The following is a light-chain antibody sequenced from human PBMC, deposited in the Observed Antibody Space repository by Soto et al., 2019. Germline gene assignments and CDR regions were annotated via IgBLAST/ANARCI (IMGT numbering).Light chain of an antibody. J-gene: IGKJ2*03. CDR3: QQYYIYLYS. Sequence: DIQMTQSPSTLSASVGDRVSITCRASQSIGSWLAWYQQKPGKAPKLLIYEASSLESGVPSRFSGSGSGADFTLTISSLQPDDFATYYCQQYYIYLYSFGQGTKLEIK. CDR1: QSIGSW. V-gene: IGKV1-5*03. CDR2: EAS.